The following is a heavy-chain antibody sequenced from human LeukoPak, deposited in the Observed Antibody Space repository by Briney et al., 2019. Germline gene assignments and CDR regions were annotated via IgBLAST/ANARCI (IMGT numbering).Heavy chain of an antibody. CDR1: GGSFSGYY. D-gene: IGHD6-13*01. V-gene: IGHV4-34*01. Sequence: PSETLSLTCAVYGGSFSGYYWSWIRQPPGKGLEWIGEINHSGSTNYNPSLKSRVTISVDTSKNQFSLKLSPVTAADTAVYYCASLGYSSSWYYFDYWGQGTLVTVSS. CDR2: INHSGST. CDR3: ASLGYSSSWYYFDY. J-gene: IGHJ4*02.